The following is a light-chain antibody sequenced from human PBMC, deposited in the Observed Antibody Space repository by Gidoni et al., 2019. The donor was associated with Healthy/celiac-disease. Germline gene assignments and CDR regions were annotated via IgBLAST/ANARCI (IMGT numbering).Light chain of an antibody. CDR3: QQYDNLLS. CDR2: DAS. J-gene: IGKJ4*01. V-gene: IGKV1-33*01. Sequence: IQMTQSPSSLSASVGDRVTITCQASQDISTYLNWYQQKPGKAPKLLIYDASNLETGVPSRFSGSGSGTDFTFTISSLQPEDIETYYCQQYDNLLSFGGGTKVEIK. CDR1: QDISTY.